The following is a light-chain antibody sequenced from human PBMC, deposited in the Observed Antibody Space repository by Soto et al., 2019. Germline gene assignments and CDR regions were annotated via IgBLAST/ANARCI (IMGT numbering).Light chain of an antibody. V-gene: IGKV3-20*01. CDR3: QQYGSSPQT. CDR2: GAS. CDR1: QSVSSSY. J-gene: IGKJ1*01. Sequence: EIVLTQSPGTLSLSPGERATLSCRARQSVSSSYLSWYQQKPGQAPRLLIYGASSRATGIPDRFSGSGSGTDVTLTISRLEPEDFAVYYCQQYGSSPQTFGQGTKVEIK.